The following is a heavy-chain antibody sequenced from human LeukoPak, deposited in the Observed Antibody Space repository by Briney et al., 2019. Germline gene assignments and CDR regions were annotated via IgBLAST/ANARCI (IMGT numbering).Heavy chain of an antibody. Sequence: SETLSLTCTVSGGTINTANYYWGWLRQPPGKGLEWIGSIYYSETTYDNPSLKSRVTISIETSKNQFSLRLSSVTASDTAVYYCARQRADYYYYYVDVWGEGTTVAVS. CDR2: IYYSETT. CDR1: GGTINTANYY. CDR3: ARQRADYYYYYVDV. V-gene: IGHV4-39*01. J-gene: IGHJ6*03.